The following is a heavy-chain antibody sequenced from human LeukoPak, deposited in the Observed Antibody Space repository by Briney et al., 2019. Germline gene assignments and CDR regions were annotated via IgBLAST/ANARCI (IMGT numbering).Heavy chain of an antibody. Sequence: GGSLRLSCAASGFTFSSYTMNWVRQAPGQGLEWVSSISSSSRYIYYADSLKGRFTISRDNAKNSLYLQMNSLRSDDTAVYYCARDTLWFGELGDFDYWGQGTLVTVSS. J-gene: IGHJ4*02. V-gene: IGHV3-21*04. CDR2: ISSSSRYI. CDR1: GFTFSSYT. CDR3: ARDTLWFGELGDFDY. D-gene: IGHD3-10*01.